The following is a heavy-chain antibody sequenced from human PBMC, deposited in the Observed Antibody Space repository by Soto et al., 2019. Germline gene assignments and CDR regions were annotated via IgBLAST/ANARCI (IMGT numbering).Heavy chain of an antibody. Sequence: GGSLRLSCAASGFIFTRHSMNWVRQAPGKGLEWVSSISSTTNYIYYGDSMKGRFTISRDNAKNSLYLEMNSLRAEDTAVYYCARESEDLTSSFDYWGQGTLVTVSS. CDR2: ISSTTNYI. J-gene: IGHJ4*02. CDR3: ARESEDLTSSFDY. CDR1: GFIFTRHS. V-gene: IGHV3-21*06.